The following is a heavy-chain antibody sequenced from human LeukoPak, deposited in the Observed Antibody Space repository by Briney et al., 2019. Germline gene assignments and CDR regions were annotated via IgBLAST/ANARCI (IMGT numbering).Heavy chain of an antibody. J-gene: IGHJ3*02. CDR3: AREKQTYYYDSTGGAFDI. V-gene: IGHV3-21*01. CDR2: ICSSSSYI. D-gene: IGHD3-22*01. CDR1: GFTFSSYS. Sequence: GGSLRLSCAASGFTFSSYSMNWVRQAPGKGLEWASAICSSSSYIYYADSVKGRFTISRDNAKNSLYLQMNSLRAEDTAVYYCAREKQTYYYDSTGGAFDIWGQGTMVTVSS.